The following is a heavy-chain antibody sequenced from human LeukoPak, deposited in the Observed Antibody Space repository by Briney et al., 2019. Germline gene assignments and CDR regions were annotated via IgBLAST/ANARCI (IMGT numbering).Heavy chain of an antibody. Sequence: SETLSLTCAVYGGSFSGYYWSWLRQPPGKGLEWLGEINHSGSTNYNPSLKSRVTISVDTSKNQFSLKLSSVTAADTAVYYCARGREDYSKGFDPWGQGTLVTVSS. CDR1: GGSFSGYY. CDR3: ARGREDYSKGFDP. J-gene: IGHJ5*02. V-gene: IGHV4-34*01. D-gene: IGHD2-15*01. CDR2: INHSGST.